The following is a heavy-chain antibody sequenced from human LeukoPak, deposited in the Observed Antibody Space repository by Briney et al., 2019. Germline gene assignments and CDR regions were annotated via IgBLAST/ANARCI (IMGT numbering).Heavy chain of an antibody. CDR1: GFTFSSYG. CDR3: AKDVSRYDILTGYYAGGDFDY. J-gene: IGHJ4*02. Sequence: GGSLRLSCAASGFTFSSYGMHWVRQAPGKGLEWVAVISYDGSNKYYADSVKGRFTISRDNSKNTLYLQMNSLRAEDTAVYYCAKDVSRYDILTGYYAGGDFDYWGQGTLVTVSS. V-gene: IGHV3-30*18. CDR2: ISYDGSNK. D-gene: IGHD3-9*01.